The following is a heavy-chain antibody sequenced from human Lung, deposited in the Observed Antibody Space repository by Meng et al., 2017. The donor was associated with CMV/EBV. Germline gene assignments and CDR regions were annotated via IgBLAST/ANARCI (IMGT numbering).Heavy chain of an antibody. V-gene: IGHV3-53*01. Sequence: GGSLRLSCAASGLSVSSKYMSWVRQAPGKGLEWVSVIYSNNNTYYADSVKGRFTISRDNSKNTLYFQMNSLRAEDTAVYYCARVVGLHFDYWGQGNLVNGYS. D-gene: IGHD1-26*01. J-gene: IGHJ4*02. CDR2: IYSNNNT. CDR3: ARVVGLHFDY. CDR1: GLSVSSKY.